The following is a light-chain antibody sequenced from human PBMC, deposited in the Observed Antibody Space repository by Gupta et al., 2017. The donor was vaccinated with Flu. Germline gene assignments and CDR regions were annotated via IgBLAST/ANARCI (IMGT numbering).Light chain of an antibody. J-gene: IGLJ1*01. CDR1: SSDVGGYNY. Sequence: ITISCTGTSSDVGGYNYVSWYQQHPGKAPKLMIYDVSNRPSGVANRFSGSKSGNTASLTISGLQAEDEADYYCSSYTSSSTPYVFGTGTKVTVL. CDR3: SSYTSSSTPYV. V-gene: IGLV2-14*04. CDR2: DVS.